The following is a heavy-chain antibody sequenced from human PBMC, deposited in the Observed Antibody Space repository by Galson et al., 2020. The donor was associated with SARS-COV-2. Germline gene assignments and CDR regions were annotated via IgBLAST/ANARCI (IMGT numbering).Heavy chain of an antibody. J-gene: IGHJ5*02. CDR3: ARDPPRDSGYDLALDP. V-gene: IGHV3-48*03. CDR2: ISSSGSTI. D-gene: IGHD5-12*01. CDR1: GFTFSSYE. Sequence: GGSLRLSCAASGFTFSSYEMNWVRQAPGKGLEWVSYISSSGSTIYYADSVKGRFTISRDNAKNSLYLQMNSLRAEDTAVYYCARDPPRDSGYDLALDPWGQGTLVTVSS.